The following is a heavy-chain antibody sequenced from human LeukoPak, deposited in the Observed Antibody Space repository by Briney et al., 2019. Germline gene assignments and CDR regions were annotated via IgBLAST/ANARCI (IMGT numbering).Heavy chain of an antibody. Sequence: SETLSLTCTVSGGSIGSHYWTWIRQTPGKGLEWIGYVYDIGSTKYNPSLKSRVTISVDTSKNQFSLRLSSVTAADTAVYYCARGGSSSRHYYYYYMDVWGKGTTVTISS. CDR1: GGSIGSHY. V-gene: IGHV4-59*11. CDR3: ARGGSSSRHYYYYYMDV. J-gene: IGHJ6*03. CDR2: VYDIGST. D-gene: IGHD6-13*01.